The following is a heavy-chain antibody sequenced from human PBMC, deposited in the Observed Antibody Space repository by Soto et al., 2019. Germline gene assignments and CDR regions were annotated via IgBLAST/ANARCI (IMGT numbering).Heavy chain of an antibody. CDR1: GYTFTSYY. CDR2: INPSGGST. J-gene: IGHJ4*02. V-gene: IGHV1-46*03. Sequence: VASVKVSCKASGYTFTSYYMHWVRQAPGQGLEWMGIINPSGGSTSYAQKFQGRVTMTRDTSTSTVYMELSSLRSEDTAVYYCARGGVVPAAIRGSFDYWGQGTLVTVSS. CDR3: ARGGVVPAAIRGSFDY. D-gene: IGHD2-2*01.